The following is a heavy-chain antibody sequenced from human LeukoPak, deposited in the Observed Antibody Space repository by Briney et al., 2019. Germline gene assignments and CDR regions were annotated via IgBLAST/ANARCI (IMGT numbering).Heavy chain of an antibody. J-gene: IGHJ4*02. Sequence: PSETLSLTCAVYGGSFSGYYWSLILQPPGNRLEWIGEINHSGSTNYNPSLKSRVTISVDTSKNQFSLRLSSVTAADTAVYYCARVVAVHNDYWGQGTLVTVSS. CDR1: GGSFSGYY. D-gene: IGHD2-2*01. CDR2: INHSGST. V-gene: IGHV4-34*01. CDR3: ARVVAVHNDY.